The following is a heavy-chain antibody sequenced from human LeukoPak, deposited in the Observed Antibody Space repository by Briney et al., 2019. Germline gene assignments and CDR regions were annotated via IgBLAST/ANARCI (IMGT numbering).Heavy chain of an antibody. J-gene: IGHJ5*02. Sequence: PGGSLRLSCAASKFTFSDYWMSWVRQTPGKGLEWVATFNQDGTKEYYVDSLKGRFTISRDNAKNSLYLQMNNLRAEDTAVYFCAKAPRSSGASENNWFDPWGQGTLVTVSS. CDR1: KFTFSDYW. CDR3: AKAPRSSGASENNWFDP. V-gene: IGHV3-7*03. CDR2: FNQDGTKE. D-gene: IGHD1-26*01.